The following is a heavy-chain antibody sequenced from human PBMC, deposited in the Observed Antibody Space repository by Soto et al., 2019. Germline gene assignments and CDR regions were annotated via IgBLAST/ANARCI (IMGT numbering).Heavy chain of an antibody. CDR3: ARSGXGVLRFLGTPTRGWFDP. Sequence: PSGTLSLTCAVYGGSFSGYYWSWIRQPPGKGLEWIGEINHSGSTNYNPSLKSRVTISVDTSKNQFSLKLSSVTAADTAVYYCARSGXGVLRFLGTPTRGWFDPWGQGTLVTVSS. CDR1: GGSFSGYY. J-gene: IGHJ5*02. V-gene: IGHV4-34*01. CDR2: INHSGST. D-gene: IGHD3-3*01.